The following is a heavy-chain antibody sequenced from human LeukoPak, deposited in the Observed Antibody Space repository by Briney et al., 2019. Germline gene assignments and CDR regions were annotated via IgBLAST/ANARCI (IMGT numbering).Heavy chain of an antibody. CDR1: GRTFSSYA. CDR3: ARGRRGYYYYYMDV. V-gene: IGHV1-69*05. CDR2: ITPIFGTA. J-gene: IGHJ6*03. Sequence: SVTVSCKASGRTFSSYAISWVRHAPGKGLEWMGGITPIFGTANNAQKFQGRVTITTEDSTSTAYMELSSLKSEDTAVYYGARGRRGYYYYYMDVWGKGTTVTVSS. D-gene: IGHD3-10*01.